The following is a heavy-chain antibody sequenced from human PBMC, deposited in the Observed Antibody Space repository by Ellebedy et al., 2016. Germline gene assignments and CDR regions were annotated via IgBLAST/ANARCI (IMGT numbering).Heavy chain of an antibody. CDR3: AKDQEYFDYMDV. V-gene: IGHV3-23*01. Sequence: GGSLRLSXAASGFTFRNYAMNWVRQAPGKGLEWVSGISGRSGNTYYAAPVKGRFTISRDNSKNTLFLQVNSLRAEDTVVYYCAKDQEYFDYMDVWGKGTTVTVSS. CDR1: GFTFRNYA. CDR2: ISGRSGNT. J-gene: IGHJ6*03.